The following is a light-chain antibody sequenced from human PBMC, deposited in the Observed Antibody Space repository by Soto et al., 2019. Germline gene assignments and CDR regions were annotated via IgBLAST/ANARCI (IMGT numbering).Light chain of an antibody. V-gene: IGKV3-15*01. Sequence: EIVMTQSPATLSVSPGERATLSCRASQSVSSSLAWFQQNPGQAPRLLIYAASARATGIAARLSGSGSGTEFTLTISSLQSEDFADYYCLQHKSWPFTFGQGNKLEIK. CDR2: AAS. CDR1: QSVSSS. J-gene: IGKJ2*01. CDR3: LQHKSWPFT.